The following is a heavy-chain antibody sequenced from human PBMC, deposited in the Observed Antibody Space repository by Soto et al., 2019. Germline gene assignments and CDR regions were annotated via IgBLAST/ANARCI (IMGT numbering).Heavy chain of an antibody. CDR2: IYYSGST. J-gene: IGHJ4*02. CDR1: GGSISSYY. Sequence: SLTCTVSGGSISSYYWSWSRQPPGKGLEWIGYIYYSGSTNYNPSLKSRVTISVDTSKNQFSLKLSSVTAADTAVYYCARSDGRYWGQGTLVTVSS. V-gene: IGHV4-59*01. CDR3: ARSDGRY.